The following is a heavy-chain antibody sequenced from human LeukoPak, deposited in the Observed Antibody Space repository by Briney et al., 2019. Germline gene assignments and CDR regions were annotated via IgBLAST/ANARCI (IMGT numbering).Heavy chain of an antibody. CDR2: INSDGSST. CDR1: GFTFSSDW. J-gene: IGHJ3*02. V-gene: IGHV3-74*01. Sequence: PGGSLRLSCAASGFTFSSDWMHWVRHAPGKGLVWVSRINSDGSSTTYADSVKGRFTISRDNAKNTLYLQMNSLRAEDTAVYYCARSGYYGDDAFDIWGQGTMVTVSS. CDR3: ARSGYYGDDAFDI. D-gene: IGHD3-10*01.